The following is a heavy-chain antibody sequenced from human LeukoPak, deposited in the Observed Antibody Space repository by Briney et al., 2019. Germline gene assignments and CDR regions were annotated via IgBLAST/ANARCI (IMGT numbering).Heavy chain of an antibody. CDR1: GFTFSSYG. J-gene: IGHJ6*02. CDR2: VSYDGTNK. Sequence: GVSLRLSCAASGFTFSSYGMHWVRQAPGKGLEWVAVVSYDGTNKYYADSVKGRFTISRDNSKNTLYLQMNTLRAEDTAVYYCAKDVPEQIQLWLSGMDVWGQGTTVTVSS. D-gene: IGHD5-18*01. CDR3: AKDVPEQIQLWLSGMDV. V-gene: IGHV3-30*18.